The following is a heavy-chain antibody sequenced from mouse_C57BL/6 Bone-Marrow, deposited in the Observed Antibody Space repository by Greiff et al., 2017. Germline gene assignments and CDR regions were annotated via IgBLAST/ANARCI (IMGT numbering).Heavy chain of an antibody. J-gene: IGHJ4*01. CDR3: ARKEGIYYAMDY. V-gene: IGHV1-39*01. CDR1: GYSFTDYN. CDR2: INPNYGTT. Sequence: EVQLVESGPELVKPGASVKISCKASGYSFTDYNMNWVKQSKEKRLEWVGVINPNYGTTSYNQKFKGKATLTVDHSSSTAYMQLNSLTSEDSAVYYCARKEGIYYAMDYWGQGTSVTVSS.